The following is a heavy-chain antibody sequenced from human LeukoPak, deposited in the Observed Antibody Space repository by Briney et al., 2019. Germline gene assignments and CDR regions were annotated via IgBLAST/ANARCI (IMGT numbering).Heavy chain of an antibody. Sequence: GGSLRLSCAASGFTFSSYAMSWVRQAPGKGLEWVSAISGSGGSTYYADSVKGRFTISKDNSKNTLYLQMNSLRAEDTAVYYCAKDPLATVTIFDYWGQGTLVTISS. J-gene: IGHJ4*02. CDR2: ISGSGGST. CDR3: AKDPLATVTIFDY. V-gene: IGHV3-23*01. CDR1: GFTFSSYA. D-gene: IGHD4-17*01.